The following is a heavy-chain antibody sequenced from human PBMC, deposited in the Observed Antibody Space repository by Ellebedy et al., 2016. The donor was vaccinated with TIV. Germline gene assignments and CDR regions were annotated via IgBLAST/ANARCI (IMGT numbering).Heavy chain of an antibody. D-gene: IGHD3-22*01. J-gene: IGHJ4*02. CDR3: ARGDKYYYESSGYYYTY. V-gene: IGHV1-46*01. CDR2: INPSGGDT. Sequence: ASVKVSCKASGYTFTSYFMYWVRQAPGQGLEWMGIINPSGGDTNYAQRFQDRVTMTRDTSTSTVYMELSSLRSEDTAVYYCARGDKYYYESSGYYYTYWGQGTLVAVSS. CDR1: GYTFTSYF.